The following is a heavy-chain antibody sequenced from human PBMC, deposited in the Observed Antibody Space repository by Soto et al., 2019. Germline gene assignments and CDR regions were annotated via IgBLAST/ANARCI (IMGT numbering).Heavy chain of an antibody. V-gene: IGHV3-23*01. D-gene: IGHD3-16*01. J-gene: IGHJ5*02. CDR2: MSASGDNT. CDR1: GFTLSTYA. CDR3: ARDGGGFGP. Sequence: EVQLLESGGGLVQPGGSRRLSCAASGFTLSTYAMSWLRQAPGKGLEWISVMSASGDNTKYADSVKGRFTITRDNSKNTLYLQMNSLRAEDTAVYYCARDGGGFGPWGQGTLVTVSS.